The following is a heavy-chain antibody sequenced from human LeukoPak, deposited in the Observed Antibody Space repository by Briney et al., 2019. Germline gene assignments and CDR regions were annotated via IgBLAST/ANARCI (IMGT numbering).Heavy chain of an antibody. D-gene: IGHD4-17*01. CDR2: ITSGGTTI. J-gene: IGHJ4*02. Sequence: GGSLRLSCAASGFTFSDYYMSWIRQAPGKGLEWVSYITSGGTTIYYADSVKCRFTISRDNAKNSLFLQMNSLRAEDTAVYYCARTYGDYPFDYWGQGTLVTVSS. CDR1: GFTFSDYY. CDR3: ARTYGDYPFDY. V-gene: IGHV3-11*01.